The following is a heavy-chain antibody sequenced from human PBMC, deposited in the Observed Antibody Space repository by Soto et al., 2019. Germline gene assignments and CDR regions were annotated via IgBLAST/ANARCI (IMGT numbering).Heavy chain of an antibody. V-gene: IGHV4-4*02. D-gene: IGHD3-10*01. CDR2: AYHSGST. CDR1: GGFTSTNNW. CDR3: ARSPPSSYYGGSGTFDY. J-gene: IGHJ4*02. Sequence: QLQLQESGPGLVRPSGTLSLTCAVSGGFTSTNNWWSWVRQPPGKGLEWIGDAYHSGSTEYNPSLKSRVSISVDKSTNPISLKLTSATAADTAVYYCARSPPSSYYGGSGTFDYWGQGTLVTVSS.